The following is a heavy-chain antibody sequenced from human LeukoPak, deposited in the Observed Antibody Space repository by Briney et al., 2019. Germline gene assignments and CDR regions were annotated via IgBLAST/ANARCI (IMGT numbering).Heavy chain of an antibody. CDR3: ARAASGTYYFDY. CDR1: GYTFTGYY. J-gene: IGHJ4*02. CDR2: INPNSGVT. Sequence: ASVKVSCKASGYTFTGYYLHWVRRVPGQGLEWMGRINPNSGVTDYAQKFQGRITMTRGTSISTAYMELSRLRSDDSAMYYCARAASGTYYFDYWGQGTLVTVSS. V-gene: IGHV1-2*06. D-gene: IGHD6-13*01.